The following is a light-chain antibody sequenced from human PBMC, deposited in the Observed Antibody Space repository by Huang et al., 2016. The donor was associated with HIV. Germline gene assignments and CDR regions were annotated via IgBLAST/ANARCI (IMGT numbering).Light chain of an antibody. CDR1: QSVSSNH. V-gene: IGKV3-20*01. CDR2: DTS. Sequence: EIVLTQSPGTLSLSPGERATLSCRASQSVSSNHLVWYQQRPGQAPRLLIYDTSTRATGIPVRFSGSGSGTDFTLTISRLEPEDLAVYYCQHYGSSLLTFGPGTKVHIK. CDR3: QHYGSSLLT. J-gene: IGKJ3*01.